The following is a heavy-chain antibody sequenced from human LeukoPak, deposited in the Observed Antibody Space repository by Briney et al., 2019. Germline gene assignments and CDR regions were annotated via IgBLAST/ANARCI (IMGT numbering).Heavy chain of an antibody. D-gene: IGHD1-26*01. Sequence: GASVKVSCKASGGTFSSYGISWVRQAPGQGLEWMGWISAYNGNTNYAQKLQGRVTMTTDTSTSTAYMELRSLRSDDTAVYYCARAKVGATDFDYWGQGTLVTVSS. CDR3: ARAKVGATDFDY. J-gene: IGHJ4*02. CDR1: GGTFSSYG. CDR2: ISAYNGNT. V-gene: IGHV1-18*01.